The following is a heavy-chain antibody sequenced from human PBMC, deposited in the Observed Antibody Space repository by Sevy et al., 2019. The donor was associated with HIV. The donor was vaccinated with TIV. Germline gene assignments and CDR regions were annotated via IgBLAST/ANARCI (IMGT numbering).Heavy chain of an antibody. CDR1: GVSISGYY. CDR3: ARAAAEYYHGMDV. V-gene: IGHV4-59*01. CDR2: IYYSGMT. Sequence: SETLSLTCTVSGVSISGYYWSWIRQSPGKGLEWIGYIYYSGMTNYNPSLKSRVTISDDTSKNQFSLKLNSVTAADTAVYYCARAAAEYYHGMDVWGQGTKVTVSS. D-gene: IGHD6-25*01. J-gene: IGHJ6*02.